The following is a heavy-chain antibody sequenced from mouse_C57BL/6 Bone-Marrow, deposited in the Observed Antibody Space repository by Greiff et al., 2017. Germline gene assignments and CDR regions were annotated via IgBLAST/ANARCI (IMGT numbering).Heavy chain of an antibody. J-gene: IGHJ4*01. D-gene: IGHD1-1*01. CDR2: IYPGSGST. CDR3: ARNFYYYGSSCDAMDY. Sequence: QVQLQQPGAELVKPGASVKMSCKASGYTFTSYWITWVKQRPGQGLEWIGDIYPGSGSTNYNEKFKSKATLTVDTSSSTAYMQLSSLTSEDSAVYYCARNFYYYGSSCDAMDYWGQGTSVTVSS. V-gene: IGHV1-55*01. CDR1: GYTFTSYW.